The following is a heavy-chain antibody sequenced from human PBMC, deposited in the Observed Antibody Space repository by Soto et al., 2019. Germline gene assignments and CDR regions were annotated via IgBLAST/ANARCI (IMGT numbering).Heavy chain of an antibody. CDR2: ITSSNTYI. CDR3: VRDLLEGYGRARQPYX. D-gene: IGHD2-15*01. CDR1: GLTFRAYS. Sequence: GGSLRLSFVASGLTFRAYSMSWVRQAPGQGLEWVSSITSSNTYIYYNRSVEVRFTISRDDAKNSLHLLMNTLRAEDTAVYYCVRDLLEGYGRARQPYXWGQGTLVTVSX. V-gene: IGHV3-21*06. J-gene: IGHJ4*02.